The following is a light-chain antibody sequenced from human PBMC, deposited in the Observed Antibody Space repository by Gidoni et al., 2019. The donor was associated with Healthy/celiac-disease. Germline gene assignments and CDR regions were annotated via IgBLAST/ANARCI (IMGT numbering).Light chain of an antibody. CDR2: GAS. CDR3: QQYNNWPLT. V-gene: IGKV3-15*01. Sequence: EIVMTQSPATLSVSPGERATLSCRASQSVSSNLSWYQQKPGQAPRLLIYGASTRATGIPARFSGGGSGTEFTLTISRLPSEDFAVYCCQQYNNWPLTFGGGTKVEIK. J-gene: IGKJ4*01. CDR1: QSVSSN.